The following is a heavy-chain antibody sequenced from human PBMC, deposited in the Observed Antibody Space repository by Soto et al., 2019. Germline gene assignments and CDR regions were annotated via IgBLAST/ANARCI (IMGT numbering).Heavy chain of an antibody. D-gene: IGHD6-13*01. V-gene: IGHV3-66*01. Sequence: EVQLVGSGGGLVQPGGSLRLSCAASGFTVSSNYMSWVRQAPGKGLEWVSVIYSGGSTYYADSVKGRFTISRDNSKNTLYLQMNSLRAEDTAVYYCARDRSSSQIRGAFDIWGQGTMVTVSS. J-gene: IGHJ3*02. CDR2: IYSGGST. CDR3: ARDRSSSQIRGAFDI. CDR1: GFTVSSNY.